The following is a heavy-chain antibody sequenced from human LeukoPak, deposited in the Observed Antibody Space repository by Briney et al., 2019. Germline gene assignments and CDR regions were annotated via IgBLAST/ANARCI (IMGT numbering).Heavy chain of an antibody. Sequence: SETLSLTCAVSGGSFSSSNWWSCVRQPPGKGLEWIGEIYHSGSTNYNPSLKSRVTISVDKSKNQFSLKLSSVTAADTAVYYCARAPIVVELNAFDIWGQGTMVTVSS. CDR3: ARAPIVVELNAFDI. CDR1: GGSFSSSNW. V-gene: IGHV4-4*02. CDR2: IYHSGST. D-gene: IGHD2-21*01. J-gene: IGHJ3*02.